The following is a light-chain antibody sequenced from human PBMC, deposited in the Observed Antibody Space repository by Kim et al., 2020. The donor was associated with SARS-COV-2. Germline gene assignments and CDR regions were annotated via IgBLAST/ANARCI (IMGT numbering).Light chain of an antibody. CDR1: SGHSSYA. CDR2: LNSDGSH. J-gene: IGLJ3*02. V-gene: IGLV4-69*01. CDR3: QTWGTGTWV. Sequence: QPVLTQSPSASASLGASVKLTCTLSSGHSSYAIAWHQQQPEKGPRYLMKLNSDGSHSKGDGIPDRFSVSSSGAERYLTISSLQSEDEADYYCQTWGTGTWVFGGGTQLTVL.